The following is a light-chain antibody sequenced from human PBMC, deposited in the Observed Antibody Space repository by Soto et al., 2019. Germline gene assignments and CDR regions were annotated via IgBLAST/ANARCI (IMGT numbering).Light chain of an antibody. V-gene: IGLV1-44*01. Sequence: QSVLTQPPSASGTPGQRVTISCSGSSSNIGSNTVNWYQQLPGTAPKLLIYSNNQRPSGVPDRFSGSKSGTSASLAISGLQSEDEADYYCAAWDDSLNAWVFGGGTQPTVL. CDR1: SSNIGSNT. CDR3: AAWDDSLNAWV. CDR2: SNN. J-gene: IGLJ3*02.